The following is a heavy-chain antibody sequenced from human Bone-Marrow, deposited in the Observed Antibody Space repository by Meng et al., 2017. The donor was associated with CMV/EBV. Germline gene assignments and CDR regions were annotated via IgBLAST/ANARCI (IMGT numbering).Heavy chain of an antibody. CDR2: INTSGSS. CDR3: ARGRFRHTY. Sequence: LSLTCTGYGGSFSRYYWSCIRQPPGKGLEWIGKINTSGSSNYSPSLKSRLTISVDPSKIQFSLKLSSVTAADTAVYFCARGRFRHTYWGQGTLVTVSS. V-gene: IGHV4-34*01. D-gene: IGHD3-3*01. J-gene: IGHJ4*02. CDR1: GGSFSRYY.